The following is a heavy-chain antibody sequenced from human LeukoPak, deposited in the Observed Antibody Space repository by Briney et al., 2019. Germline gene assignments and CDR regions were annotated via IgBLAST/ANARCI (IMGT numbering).Heavy chain of an antibody. Sequence: GGSLRLSCAASRFTFNNYGMHWVRQAPGKGLEWVAFIRFDGSNKYYADSVKGRFTISRDNSKNTLYLQMNSLRGEDTAVYYCAKDVTATRGFDYWGQGTLVTVSS. CDR2: IRFDGSNK. V-gene: IGHV3-30*02. CDR1: RFTFNNYG. J-gene: IGHJ4*02. D-gene: IGHD5-24*01. CDR3: AKDVTATRGFDY.